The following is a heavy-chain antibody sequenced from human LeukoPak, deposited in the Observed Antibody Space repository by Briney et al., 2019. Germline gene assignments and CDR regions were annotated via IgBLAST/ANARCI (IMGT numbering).Heavy chain of an antibody. CDR3: ARDLLNEGNHLDY. J-gene: IGHJ4*02. V-gene: IGHV4-30-4*01. D-gene: IGHD4-23*01. CDR2: IYYSGST. CDR1: GGSISSGDYY. Sequence: SETLSLTCTVSGGSISSGDYYWSWIRQPPGKGLEWIGYIYYSGSTYYNPSLKSRVTISVDTSKNQFSLRLSSVTAADTAVYYCARDLLNEGNHLDYWGQGTLVTVSS.